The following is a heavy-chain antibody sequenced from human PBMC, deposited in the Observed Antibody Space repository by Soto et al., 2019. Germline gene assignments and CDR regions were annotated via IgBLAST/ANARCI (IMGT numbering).Heavy chain of an antibody. D-gene: IGHD3-22*01. V-gene: IGHV5-10-1*01. CDR1: GYIFAGYW. CDR2: IDPSDSQT. CDR3: ARQIYDSDTGPNFQYYFDS. Sequence: GESLKISCNGSGYIFAGYWITWVRQKPGKGLEWMGRIDPSDSQTYYSPSFRGHVTISATKSITTVFLQWSSLRASDTAMYYCARQIYDSDTGPNFQYYFDSWGQGTPVTVSS. J-gene: IGHJ4*02.